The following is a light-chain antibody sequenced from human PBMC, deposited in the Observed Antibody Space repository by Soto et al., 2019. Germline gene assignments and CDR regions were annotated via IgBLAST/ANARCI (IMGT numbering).Light chain of an antibody. CDR2: GAS. J-gene: IGKJ5*01. CDR3: QQYGSSIT. V-gene: IGKV3-20*01. Sequence: EIVLSQSPGTLSLSAGERATLSCRASQSVSSSYLALYQQKPRQAPRLLIYGASSRATGIPDRFSGSGSGTDFTLTINRLEPQDFAVYYCQQYGSSITFGQGTRLEIK. CDR1: QSVSSSY.